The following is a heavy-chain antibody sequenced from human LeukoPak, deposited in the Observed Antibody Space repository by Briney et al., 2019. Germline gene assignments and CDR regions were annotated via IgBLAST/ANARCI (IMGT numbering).Heavy chain of an antibody. Sequence: SETLSLTCKVSGGSIGSHGFYWGWIRQPPGKGLEWIGSIYYPGSTHYNPSLESRVTISVDTSKYQVFLTLSSVTATDTAVYYCVRHVSSGWDYYNGLNVWGQGTTVTVSS. CDR1: GGSIGSHGFY. V-gene: IGHV4-39*01. CDR3: VRHVSSGWDYYNGLNV. D-gene: IGHD6-19*01. CDR2: IYYPGST. J-gene: IGHJ6*02.